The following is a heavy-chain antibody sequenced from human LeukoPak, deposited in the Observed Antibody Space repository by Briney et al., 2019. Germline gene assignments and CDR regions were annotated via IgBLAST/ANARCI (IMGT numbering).Heavy chain of an antibody. J-gene: IGHJ5*02. D-gene: IGHD2-21*02. Sequence: ASVKVSCKASGYTFSDYYLYWVRQAPGQGLEWMGWINAKNGGTNYARQFKGRVTMTRDTSISTAYMELSDLRFDDTAVYYRAPSRLPGPRWFDPWGQGTLVTVSP. CDR1: GYTFSDYY. CDR2: INAKNGGT. CDR3: APSRLPGPRWFDP. V-gene: IGHV1-2*02.